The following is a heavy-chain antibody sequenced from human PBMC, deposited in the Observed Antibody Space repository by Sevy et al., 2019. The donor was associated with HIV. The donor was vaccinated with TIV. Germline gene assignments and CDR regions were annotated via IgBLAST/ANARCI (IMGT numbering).Heavy chain of an antibody. D-gene: IGHD5-12*01. V-gene: IGHV4-59*01. CDR2: VYHTGRT. CDR3: ARAPPVRSGDDSLNWFDP. J-gene: IGHJ5*02. CDR1: GGSISVYY. Sequence: SETLSLTCTVSGGSISVYYWSWIRQPPGKELEYIGYVYHTGRTNYNPSLKSLVTISVDTSNNQFSLKLTSVTAADTAVYYCARAPPVRSGDDSLNWFDPWGQGTLVTVSS.